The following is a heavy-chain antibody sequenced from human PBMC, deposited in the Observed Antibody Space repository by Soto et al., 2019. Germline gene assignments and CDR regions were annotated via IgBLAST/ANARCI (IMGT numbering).Heavy chain of an antibody. J-gene: IGHJ5*02. CDR1: GGSVSNGICY. D-gene: IGHD3-16*01. CDR3: ATRWGTGSQPSCSTP. Sequence: SETLSLTCAVSGGSVSNGICYWFWHRQPPGKGLEWIGYIYCSGYTNYNPSLHNLVTISSARSTKKVSLPLTSATAADTAIYYGATRWGTGSQPSCSTPWG. V-gene: IGHV4-61*01. CDR2: IYCSGYT.